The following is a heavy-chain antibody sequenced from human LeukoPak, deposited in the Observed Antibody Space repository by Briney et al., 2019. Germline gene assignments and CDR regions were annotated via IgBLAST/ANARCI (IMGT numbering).Heavy chain of an antibody. D-gene: IGHD6-19*01. J-gene: IGHJ4*02. CDR1: GYTFIDYY. CDR3: ARLIAVAGDDY. CDR2: INPNSGGT. Sequence: ASVKVSCKASGYTFIDYYMHWVRQAPGQGLEWMGWINPNSGGTNSAQNFQGRVTMTRDTSISTAYMELSSLRSDDTAVYYCARLIAVAGDDYWGQGTLVTVSS. V-gene: IGHV1-2*02.